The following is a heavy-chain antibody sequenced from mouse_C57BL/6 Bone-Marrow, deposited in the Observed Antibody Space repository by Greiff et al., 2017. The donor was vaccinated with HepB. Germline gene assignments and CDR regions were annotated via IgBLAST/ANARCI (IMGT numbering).Heavy chain of an antibody. CDR3: ARSREFTTVVATDWYFDV. V-gene: IGHV1-36*01. CDR1: GFTFTDYY. J-gene: IGHJ1*03. D-gene: IGHD1-1*01. Sequence: LVKPGPSVKISCKASGFTFTDYYMHWVKQSHGKSLEWIGLVYPYNGGTSYNQKFKGKATLTVDTSSSTAYMELNSLTSEDSAVYYCARSREFTTVVATDWYFDVWGTGTTVTVSS. CDR2: VYPYNGGT.